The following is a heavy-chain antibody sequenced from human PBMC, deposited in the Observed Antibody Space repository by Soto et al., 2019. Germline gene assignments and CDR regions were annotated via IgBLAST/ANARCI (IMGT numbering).Heavy chain of an antibody. CDR3: ARDVSDYVLDV. Sequence: QLHLVESGGGVVQPGNSLRLSCTASGFIFSNYAMHWVRQAPGKGLEWVALISYDGRHIYYADSVKGRFAISRDNSKNTLDLVMSSLRREDTAMYYCARDVSDYVLDVLGQGTTVNGSS. CDR1: GFIFSNYA. D-gene: IGHD4-17*01. J-gene: IGHJ6*02. CDR2: ISYDGRHI. V-gene: IGHV3-30*09.